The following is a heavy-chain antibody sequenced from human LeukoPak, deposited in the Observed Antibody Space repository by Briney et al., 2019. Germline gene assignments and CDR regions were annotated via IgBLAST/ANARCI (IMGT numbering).Heavy chain of an antibody. CDR1: GFTFSEPW. CDR3: AKGKRYSDY. V-gene: IGHV3-7*03. Sequence: GGSLRLSCVVSGFTFSEPWMSWVRQAPGKGLGWVASLNLDGSDKYYVDSVKGRFTISRDNAKNSLYLQMDSLRVEDTAVYYCAKGKRYSDYWGQGTLVTVSS. J-gene: IGHJ4*02. CDR2: LNLDGSDK.